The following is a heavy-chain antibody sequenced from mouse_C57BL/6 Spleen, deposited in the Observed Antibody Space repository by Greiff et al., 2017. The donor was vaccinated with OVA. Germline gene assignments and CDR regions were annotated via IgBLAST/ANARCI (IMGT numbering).Heavy chain of an antibody. D-gene: IGHD4-1*01. CDR3: PNGTPSPWDGRDYYFDY. CDR1: GYTFTSYW. V-gene: IGHV1-64*01. CDR2: IHPNSGST. J-gene: IGHJ2*01. Sequence: QVQLQQPGAELVKPGASVKLSCKASGYTFTSYWMHWVKQRPGQGLEWIGMIHPNSGSTNYNEKFKSKATLTVDKSSSTAYMQLSSLTSEDSAVYYCPNGTPSPWDGRDYYFDYWGQGTTLTVSS.